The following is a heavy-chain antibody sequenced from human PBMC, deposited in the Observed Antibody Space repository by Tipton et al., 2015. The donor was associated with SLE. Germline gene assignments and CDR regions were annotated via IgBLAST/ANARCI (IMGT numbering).Heavy chain of an antibody. CDR2: IYYSGNT. V-gene: IGHV4-39*07. J-gene: IGHJ6*04. CDR1: VASISSSSYY. Sequence: GLVKPSETLSLTCTVSVASISSSSYYWGWIRQPPGKGLEWIGYIYYSGNTYYNPSLGSRLTISVDTSKDQFSLRLTSVTAADTAVYYCARATDWNLSPDVWGKGTTVTVSS. D-gene: IGHD1-7*01. CDR3: ARATDWNLSPDV.